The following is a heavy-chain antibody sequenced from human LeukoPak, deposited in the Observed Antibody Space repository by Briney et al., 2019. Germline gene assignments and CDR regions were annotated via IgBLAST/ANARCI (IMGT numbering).Heavy chain of an antibody. Sequence: PSETLSLICEVSGGSITSSPYWWSWIRQPPEKGLEWVGTIYYSGNPFYHPSLASRVTISADTSKNQVSLRLTSVTAADTAVYYCARRAYGTGFDFWGQGTVVTVSS. CDR1: GGSITSSPYW. D-gene: IGHD1-1*01. CDR2: IYYSGNP. CDR3: ARRAYGTGFDF. J-gene: IGHJ4*02. V-gene: IGHV4-39*01.